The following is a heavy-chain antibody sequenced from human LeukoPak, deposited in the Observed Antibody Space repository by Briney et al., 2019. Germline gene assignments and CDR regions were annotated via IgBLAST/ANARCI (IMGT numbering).Heavy chain of an antibody. Sequence: QPGSSLRLFCAASGFTFSSYAMHWVRQAPGKGLESVAVISYDGSNKYYADSVKGRFTISRDNSKNTLYLQMNSLRAEDTAVYYCARDGYCSGGSCYSFDPWGQGTLVTVSS. V-gene: IGHV3-30-3*01. CDR3: ARDGYCSGGSCYSFDP. CDR1: GFTFSSYA. J-gene: IGHJ5*02. CDR2: ISYDGSNK. D-gene: IGHD2-15*01.